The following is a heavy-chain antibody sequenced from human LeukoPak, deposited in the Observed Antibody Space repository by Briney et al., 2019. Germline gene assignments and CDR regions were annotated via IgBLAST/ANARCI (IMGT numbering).Heavy chain of an antibody. CDR2: IKSDGSST. V-gene: IGHV3-74*01. Sequence: PGGSLRLSCAASGFPFSSYCMHWVRQAPGKGLVWVSLIKSDGSSTDYADSVKGRFTISRDYAKNTLYLQLNSLRAEDTAVYYCARDKGYTPDYWGQGTLVTVPS. CDR1: GFPFSSYC. D-gene: IGHD6-13*01. CDR3: ARDKGYTPDY. J-gene: IGHJ4*02.